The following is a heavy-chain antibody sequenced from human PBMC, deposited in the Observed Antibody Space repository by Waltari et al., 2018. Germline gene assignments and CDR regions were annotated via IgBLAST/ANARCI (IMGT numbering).Heavy chain of an antibody. CDR2: IYYSGST. CDR3: AREPPRLGETYYFDY. D-gene: IGHD3-10*01. Sequence: SWIRQPPGKGLEWIGYIYYSGSTNYNPSLKSRVTISVDTSKNQFSLKPTSVTAADTAVYYCAREPPRLGETYYFDYWGQGTLVTVSS. V-gene: IGHV4-59*01. J-gene: IGHJ4*02.